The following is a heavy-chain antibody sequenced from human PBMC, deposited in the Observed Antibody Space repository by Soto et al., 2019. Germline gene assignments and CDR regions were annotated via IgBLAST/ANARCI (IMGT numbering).Heavy chain of an antibody. CDR3: AKHIAVAAPPGY. J-gene: IGHJ4*02. CDR1: GFTFSRYA. D-gene: IGHD6-19*01. V-gene: IGHV3-23*01. CDR2: INGGGGST. Sequence: PGGSLRLSCAAAGFTFSRYAMGWVRQAPGKGLEWVSAINGGGGSTYYADSVKGRFTISRDNSKNTLYLQMNSLRAEDTAVYYCAKHIAVAAPPGYWGQGTLVTVPS.